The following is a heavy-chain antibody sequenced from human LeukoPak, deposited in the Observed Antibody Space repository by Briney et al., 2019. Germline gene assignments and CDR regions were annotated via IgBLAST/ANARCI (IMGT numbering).Heavy chain of an antibody. J-gene: IGHJ4*02. CDR1: GFTFGDYA. D-gene: IGHD1-1*01. Sequence: GGSLGLSCTASGFTFGDYAMSWIRQAPGKGLEWVGFIRSKAYGETADYAASVKGRFTISRDDSKAIAYLQMNSLKTEDTAVYHCTRDRGAYNLYDYWGQGTLVTVSS. V-gene: IGHV3-49*03. CDR2: IRSKAYGETA. CDR3: TRDRGAYNLYDY.